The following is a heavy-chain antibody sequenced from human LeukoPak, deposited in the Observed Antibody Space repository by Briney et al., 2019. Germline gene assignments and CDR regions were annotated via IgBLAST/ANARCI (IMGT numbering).Heavy chain of an antibody. D-gene: IGHD3-10*01. V-gene: IGHV3-23*01. CDR3: ASGTYRLGDY. J-gene: IGHJ4*02. Sequence: GGSLRLSCVASGFSFSTYAMSWVRQAPGKGLEWVSGISGSGVDTHYADSVKGRFRISRDNSQNTLYLQLSSLRAGDTAVYYCASGTYRLGDYWGLGTLVTVSS. CDR1: GFSFSTYA. CDR2: ISGSGVDT.